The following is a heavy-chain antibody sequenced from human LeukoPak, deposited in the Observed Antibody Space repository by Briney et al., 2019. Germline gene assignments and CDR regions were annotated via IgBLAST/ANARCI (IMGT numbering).Heavy chain of an antibody. Sequence: PSETLSLTCAVYGGSFSGYYWSWIRQPPGKGLEWSGEINHSGSTNYNPSLKSRVTILVDTSKNQFSLKLSSVTAADTAVYYCARGSGSLDADPWGQGTLVTVSS. V-gene: IGHV4-34*01. D-gene: IGHD1-26*01. CDR1: GGSFSGYY. J-gene: IGHJ5*02. CDR3: ARGSGSLDADP. CDR2: INHSGST.